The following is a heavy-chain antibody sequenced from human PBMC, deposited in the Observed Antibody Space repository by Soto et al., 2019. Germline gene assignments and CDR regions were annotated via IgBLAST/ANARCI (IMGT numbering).Heavy chain of an antibody. Sequence: SETLSLTCTVSGGSVSSGSYYWSWIRQPPGKGLEWIGYIYYSGSTYYNPSLKSRVTISVDTSKNQFSLKLSSVTAADTAVYYCATRIQSDSLIDYWGQGTLVTVSS. CDR2: IYYSGST. CDR1: GGSVSSGSYY. D-gene: IGHD2-21*02. J-gene: IGHJ4*02. CDR3: ATRIQSDSLIDY. V-gene: IGHV4-61*01.